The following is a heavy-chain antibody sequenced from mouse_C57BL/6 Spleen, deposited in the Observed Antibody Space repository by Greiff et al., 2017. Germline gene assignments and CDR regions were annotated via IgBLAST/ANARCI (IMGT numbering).Heavy chain of an antibody. Sequence: EVNVVESGGDLVKPGGSLKLSCAASGFTFSSYGMSWVRQTPDKRLEWVATISSGGSYTYYPDSVKGRFTISRDNAKNTLYLQMSSLKSEDTAMYYCARQGYDSFFDYWGQGTTLTVSS. CDR3: ARQGYDSFFDY. CDR1: GFTFSSYG. D-gene: IGHD2-4*01. J-gene: IGHJ2*01. V-gene: IGHV5-6*01. CDR2: ISSGGSYT.